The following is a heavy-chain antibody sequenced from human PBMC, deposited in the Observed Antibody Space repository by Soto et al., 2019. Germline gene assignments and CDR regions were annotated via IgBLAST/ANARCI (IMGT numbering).Heavy chain of an antibody. CDR1: GVTLETSN. CDR2: LSSSGSTI. J-gene: IGHJ4*02. Sequence: GGSLEFSGAPSGVTLETSNVTGPRKAPGKGLSRVSYLSSSGSTIYYADSVKGGFTISRDNAKNSLYLQMNSLRAEDTAVYYCARDGVYSYGSVPDYWGQGTLVTVSS. CDR3: ARDGVYSYGSVPDY. V-gene: IGHV3-11*01. D-gene: IGHD5-18*01.